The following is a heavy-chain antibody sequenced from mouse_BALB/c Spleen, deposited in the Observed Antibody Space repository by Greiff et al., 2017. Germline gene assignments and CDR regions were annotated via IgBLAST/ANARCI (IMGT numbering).Heavy chain of an antibody. D-gene: IGHD1-2*01. J-gene: IGHJ2*01. V-gene: IGHV5-17*02. CDR1: GFTFSSFG. CDR2: ISSGSSTI. Sequence: EVQVVESGGGLVQPGGSRKLSCAASGFTFSSFGMHWVRQAPEKGLEWVAYISSGSSTIYYADTVKGRFTISRDNPKNTLFLQMTSLRSEDTAMYYCARQGYGYPDYWGQGTTLTVSS. CDR3: ARQGYGYPDY.